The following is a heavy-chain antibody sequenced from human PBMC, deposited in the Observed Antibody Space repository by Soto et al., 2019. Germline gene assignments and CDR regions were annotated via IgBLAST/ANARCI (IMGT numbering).Heavy chain of an antibody. CDR3: ARDTSAAVTGRYFDY. CDR2: VYYSGST. V-gene: IGHV4-31*03. Sequence: QVQLQESGPGLVKPSQTLSLTCTVSGGSISSGDYYWSWIRQHPGKGLEWIGYVYYSGSTYYNPSLKSRLSISIDTSGNQFSLKLSSVTAADAAVYYCARDTSAAVTGRYFDYWGQGTVVTVSS. J-gene: IGHJ4*02. CDR1: GGSISSGDYY. D-gene: IGHD6-19*01.